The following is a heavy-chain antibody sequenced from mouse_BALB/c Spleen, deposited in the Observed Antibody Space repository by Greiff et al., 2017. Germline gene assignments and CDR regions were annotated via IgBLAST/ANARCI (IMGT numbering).Heavy chain of an antibody. J-gene: IGHJ3*01. CDR3: ARYRYDWFAD. CDR1: GDSITSGY. D-gene: IGHD2-14*01. CDR2: ISYSGST. Sequence: EVKLVESGPSLVKPSQTLSLTCSVTGDSITSGYWNWIRKFPGNKLEYMGYISYSGSTYYNPSLQSRISITRDTSKNQYYLQLNSVTTEDTATYYCARYRYDWFADWGQGTLVTVSA. V-gene: IGHV3-8*02.